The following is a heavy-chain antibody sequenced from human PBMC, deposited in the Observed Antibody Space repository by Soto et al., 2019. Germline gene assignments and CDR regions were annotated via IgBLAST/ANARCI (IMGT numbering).Heavy chain of an antibody. CDR2: IRSKDVGATT. J-gene: IGHJ3*01. CDR3: TTASSYV. CDR1: GFTFSEAW. V-gene: IGHV3-15*07. D-gene: IGHD6-6*01. Sequence: PGGSLRLSCAASGFTFSEAWMNWVRQAPGKGLEWVGRIRSKDVGATTDYAAPVKGKFTISRDDSKNTVFLQINSLNTEDTAMYYCTTASSYVWGQGTMVTVSS.